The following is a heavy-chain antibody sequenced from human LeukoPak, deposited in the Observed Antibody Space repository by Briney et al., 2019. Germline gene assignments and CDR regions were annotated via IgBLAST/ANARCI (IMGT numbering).Heavy chain of an antibody. J-gene: IGHJ2*01. CDR2: INAGNGNT. CDR1: GYTFTSYA. Sequence: ASVKVSCKASGYTFTSYAMHWVRQAPGQRLEWMGWINAGNGNTKYSQKFQGRVTITRDTSASTAYMELSSLRSEDTAVYYCARDLAVAGLDWYFDLWGRGALVTVSS. V-gene: IGHV1-3*01. D-gene: IGHD6-19*01. CDR3: ARDLAVAGLDWYFDL.